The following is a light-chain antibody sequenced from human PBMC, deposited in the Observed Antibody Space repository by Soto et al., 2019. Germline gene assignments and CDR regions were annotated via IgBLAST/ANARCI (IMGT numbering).Light chain of an antibody. J-gene: IGKJ1*01. V-gene: IGKV3-20*01. CDR1: QSVSNNY. Sequence: RASQSVSNNYLAWYQQKPGQAPRRLIYGASNRATGIPDRFSGSGSGTDFTLTISRLEPEDFAVYYCQQYGSSGTFGQGTKVDIK. CDR3: QQYGSSGT. CDR2: GAS.